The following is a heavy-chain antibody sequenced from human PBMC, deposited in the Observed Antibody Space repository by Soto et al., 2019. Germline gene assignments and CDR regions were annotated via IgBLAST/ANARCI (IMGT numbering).Heavy chain of an antibody. V-gene: IGHV4-4*07. CDR1: GGSISTYY. CDR2: IYTSGST. J-gene: IGHJ4*02. D-gene: IGHD6-13*01. Sequence: VQLQESGPGLVRPSETLSLTCTFSGGSISTYYWSWIRQPAGKGLEWIGRIYTSGSTNYNPSLKGRVTMSVDTSKNQFSLNLSSVTAADTAVYYCARSSAGYGTSWYYFDYWGQGTLVTVSS. CDR3: ARSSAGYGTSWYYFDY.